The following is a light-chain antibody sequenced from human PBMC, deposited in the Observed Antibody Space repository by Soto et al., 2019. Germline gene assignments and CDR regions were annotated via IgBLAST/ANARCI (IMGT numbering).Light chain of an antibody. J-gene: IGKJ1*01. CDR1: QSFKSIY. Sequence: DIVLTQSPGTLSLSPGERSTLSCRASQSFKSIYLAWYQQKPGQAPRLLIYGASSRATGIPDRFSGSGSGTDFTLTISRMEPEDFAVYYCHQYDSWTFGQGTKVDIK. CDR3: HQYDSWT. V-gene: IGKV3-20*01. CDR2: GAS.